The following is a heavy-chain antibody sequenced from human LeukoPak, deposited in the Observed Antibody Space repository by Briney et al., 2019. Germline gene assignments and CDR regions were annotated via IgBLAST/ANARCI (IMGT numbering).Heavy chain of an antibody. CDR2: INPNSGGT. CDR1: GYTFTGYY. J-gene: IGHJ3*02. V-gene: IGHV1-2*02. CDR3: ARAVSPSDAFDI. Sequence: ASVKVSRKASGYTFTGYYMHWVRQAPGQGLEWMGWINPNSGGTNYAQKFQGRVTMTRDTSISTAYMELSRLRSDDTAVYYCARAVSPSDAFDIWGQGTMVTVSS.